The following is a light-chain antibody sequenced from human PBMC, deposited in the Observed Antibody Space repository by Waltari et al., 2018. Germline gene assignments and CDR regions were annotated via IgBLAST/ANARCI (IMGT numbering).Light chain of an antibody. CDR3: QQYGSSPYT. J-gene: IGKJ2*01. Sequence: IVLTQPPGNLSLSTGETATLSCRASQSLNKNYLAWYRQRPGQAPGLLIHETSRRTTGIPDRFSGSGSGTDFALTISRLEAEDSAVYYCQQYGSSPYTFGQGTKLEIK. CDR2: ETS. CDR1: QSLNKNY. V-gene: IGKV3-20*01.